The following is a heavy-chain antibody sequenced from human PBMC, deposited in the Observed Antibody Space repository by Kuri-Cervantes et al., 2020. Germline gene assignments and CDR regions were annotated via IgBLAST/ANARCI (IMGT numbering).Heavy chain of an antibody. V-gene: IGHV3-53*01. J-gene: IGHJ4*02. D-gene: IGHD2-15*01. CDR1: GFTVSSNY. Sequence: GESLKISCAASGFTVSSNYMSWVRQAPGKGLEWVSVIYSGGSTYYADSVKGRFTISRDNSKNTLYLQMNSLRAEDTAVYYCAKVRSALPDDYWGQGTLVTVSS. CDR3: AKVRSALPDDY. CDR2: IYSGGST.